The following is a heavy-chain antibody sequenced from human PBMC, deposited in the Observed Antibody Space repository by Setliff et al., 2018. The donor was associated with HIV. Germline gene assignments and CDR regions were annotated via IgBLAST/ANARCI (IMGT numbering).Heavy chain of an antibody. CDR1: GGSLNDYY. D-gene: IGHD1-1*01. Sequence: ASETLSLTCAVYGGSLNDYYWSWIRLPPGKGLEWIGEINHSGSTNYNPSLKSRVTISVDTSKNQFSLKLTSVTAADTAVYYCARDWNHYFYYMDVWGKGTTVTVS. CDR3: ARDWNHYFYYMDV. V-gene: IGHV4-34*01. J-gene: IGHJ6*03. CDR2: INHSGST.